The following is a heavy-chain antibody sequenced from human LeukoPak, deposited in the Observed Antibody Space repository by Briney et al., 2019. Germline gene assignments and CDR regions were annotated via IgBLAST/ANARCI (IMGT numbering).Heavy chain of an antibody. V-gene: IGHV3-9*01. D-gene: IGHD3-16*01. CDR1: GFTFDDYA. CDR2: ISWNSGSI. CDR3: AKRGSYFDAFDI. J-gene: IGHJ3*02. Sequence: GGSLRLSCAASGFTFDDYAMHWVRQAPGKGLEWVSGISWNSGSIGYADSVKGRFTISRDNAKNSLYLQMSSLRAEDTALYYCAKRGSYFDAFDIWGQGTMVTVSS.